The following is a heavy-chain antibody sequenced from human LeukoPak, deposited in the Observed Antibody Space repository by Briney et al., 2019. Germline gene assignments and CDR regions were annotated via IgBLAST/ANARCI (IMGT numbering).Heavy chain of an antibody. CDR1: GFTSGDYA. CDR3: TRASWEPITMIVVVSPNGDY. CDR2: IRSKAYGGTT. D-gene: IGHD3-22*01. J-gene: IGHJ4*02. Sequence: PGGSLRLSCTASGFTSGDYAMSWVRQAPGKGLEWVGFIRSKAYGGTTEYAASVKGRFTISRDDSKSIAYLQINSLKTEDTAVYYCTRASWEPITMIVVVSPNGDYWGQGTLVTVSS. V-gene: IGHV3-49*04.